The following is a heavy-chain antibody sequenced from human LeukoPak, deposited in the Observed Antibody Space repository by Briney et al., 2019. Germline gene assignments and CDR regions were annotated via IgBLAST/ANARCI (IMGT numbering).Heavy chain of an antibody. J-gene: IGHJ4*02. D-gene: IGHD3-10*01. CDR2: ISSSGST. Sequence: SETLSLTCTVSGDSISSGDYYWSWIRQPAGKGLEWIGRISSSGSTNYNPSLKSRVTISVDTSKNQFSLKLSSVTAADTAVYYCARGDYYGSGINYFDYWGQGTLVTVSS. CDR1: GDSISSGDYY. V-gene: IGHV4-61*02. CDR3: ARGDYYGSGINYFDY.